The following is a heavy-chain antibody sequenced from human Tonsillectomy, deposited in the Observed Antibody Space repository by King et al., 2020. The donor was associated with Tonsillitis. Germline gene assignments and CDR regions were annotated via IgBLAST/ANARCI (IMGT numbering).Heavy chain of an antibody. CDR2: IYYSGST. CDR3: ARGNYGDYYY. D-gene: IGHD4-17*01. V-gene: IGHV4-31*03. CDR1: CGSLSSGGYY. Sequence: VQLQESGPGLVKPSQTLSLTCTVSCGSLSSGGYYWTWIRQHPGKGLEWIWYIYYSGSTYYNPSLKSRVTISVDTSNNPFSLKLTSVTAADTAVYYCARGNYGDYYYWGQGTLVTVSS. J-gene: IGHJ4*02.